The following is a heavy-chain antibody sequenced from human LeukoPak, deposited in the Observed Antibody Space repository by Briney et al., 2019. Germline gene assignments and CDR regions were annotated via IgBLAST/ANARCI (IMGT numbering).Heavy chain of an antibody. CDR2: INHSGST. CDR3: ARGRGSYFLYYFDY. CDR1: GGSFSGYY. V-gene: IGHV4-34*01. Sequence: PSETLSLTCAVHGGSFSGYYWSWIRPPPGKGLEWIGEINHSGSTNYNPSLKSRVTISVDTSKNQFSLKLSSATAADTAVYYCARGRGSYFLYYFDYWGQGTLVTVSS. D-gene: IGHD1-26*01. J-gene: IGHJ4*02.